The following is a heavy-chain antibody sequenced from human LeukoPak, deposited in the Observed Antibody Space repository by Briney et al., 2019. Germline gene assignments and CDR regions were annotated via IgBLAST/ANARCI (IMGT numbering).Heavy chain of an antibody. D-gene: IGHD3-22*01. Sequence: PGGSLRLSCAASGFTFSSYAMHWVRQAPGKGLEWVAVISYDGSNKYYADSVKGRFTISRDNSKNTLYLQMNSLRAEDTAVYYCARDQYYYDSSGYSHGYYYYGMDVWGQGTTVTVSS. CDR2: ISYDGSNK. J-gene: IGHJ6*02. V-gene: IGHV3-30-3*01. CDR3: ARDQYYYDSSGYSHGYYYYGMDV. CDR1: GFTFSSYA.